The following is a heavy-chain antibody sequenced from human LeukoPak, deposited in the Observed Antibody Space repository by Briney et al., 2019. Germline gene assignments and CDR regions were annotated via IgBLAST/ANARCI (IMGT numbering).Heavy chain of an antibody. CDR1: GFTLSTCW. J-gene: IGHJ4*02. Sequence: PGGSLRLSCAASGFTLSTCWMSWVRQAPGKGLEWVANIKQDESEKYYVDSVKGRFIVSRDNAQNSLYLQMNSLRAEDTAVYYCARPRWLQFGPHDSWGQGTLVTVSS. D-gene: IGHD5-24*01. CDR2: IKQDESEK. CDR3: ARPRWLQFGPHDS. V-gene: IGHV3-7*01.